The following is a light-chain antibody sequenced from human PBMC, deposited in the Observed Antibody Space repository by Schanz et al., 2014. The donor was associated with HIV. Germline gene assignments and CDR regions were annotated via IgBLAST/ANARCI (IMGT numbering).Light chain of an antibody. V-gene: IGKV3-20*01. J-gene: IGKJ3*01. CDR2: SAS. CDR1: QTIGNNY. CDR3: QQYGSSLLT. Sequence: EIVLTQSPGTLSLSPGEGAILSCRASQTIGNNYLAWYQQKPGQAPRLLIYSASSRATGIADRFSGSAYGTDFFLCISRLEPEDFAVYYCQQYGSSLLTFGPGTKVDIK.